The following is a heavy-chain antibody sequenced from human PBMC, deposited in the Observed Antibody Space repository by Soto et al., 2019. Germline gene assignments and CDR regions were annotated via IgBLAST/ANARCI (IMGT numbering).Heavy chain of an antibody. V-gene: IGHV1-18*01. J-gene: IGHJ4*02. CDR3: AGFYGSVRNLRPFAY. Sequence: QVQLVQSGAAVKKPGASVKVSCTASGYTFTSYGISWVRQAPGQGLAWMGWISAYNDNTNSAQTLQGRVTMTTDTSTSKADMEVGSLRSVYTAEYYCAGFYGSVRNLRPFAYCGQGTLVAVSS. D-gene: IGHD3-10*01. CDR2: ISAYNDNT. CDR1: GYTFTSYG.